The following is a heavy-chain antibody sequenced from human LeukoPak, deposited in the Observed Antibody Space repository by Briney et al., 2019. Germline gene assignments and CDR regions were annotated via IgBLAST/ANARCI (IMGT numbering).Heavy chain of an antibody. CDR1: GFTFSSYG. D-gene: IGHD6-19*01. CDR2: ISYDGSNR. V-gene: IGHV3-30*18. Sequence: GGSLRLSCAASGFTFSSYGMHWVRQAPGKGLEWVAVISYDGSNRYYADSVKGRFTISRDNSKNTLYLQMNSLRAEDTAVYCCAKDLGVAGDYYFDYWGQGTLVTVSS. CDR3: AKDLGVAGDYYFDY. J-gene: IGHJ4*02.